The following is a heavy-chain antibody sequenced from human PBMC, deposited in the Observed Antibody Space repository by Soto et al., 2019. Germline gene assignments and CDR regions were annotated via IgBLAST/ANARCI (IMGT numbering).Heavy chain of an antibody. J-gene: IGHJ6*02. Sequence: QVQLVQTGGEVKKPGASVKVSCKASGYTFTSYDINWVRQATGQGLEWMGWMNPNSGNTGYAQKFQGRVTMTRNTSISTAYMELSSLRSEDTAVYYCARERTGTTSMDVWGQGTTVTVSS. V-gene: IGHV1-8*01. CDR3: ARERTGTTSMDV. D-gene: IGHD1-1*01. CDR2: MNPNSGNT. CDR1: GYTFTSYD.